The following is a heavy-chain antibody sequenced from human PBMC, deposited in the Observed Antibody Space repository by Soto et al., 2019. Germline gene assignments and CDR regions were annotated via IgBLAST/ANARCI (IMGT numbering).Heavy chain of an antibody. CDR2: IYYSGST. V-gene: IGHV4-59*01. Sequence: SETLSFTCTVSGGSISTYYWSWIRQPPGKGLEWIGYIYYSGSTSYNPSLKSRVTISVDTSKNQFSLKLRSVTAADTAVYYCASDRSSGWDQGYGMDVWGQGTTVTVSS. J-gene: IGHJ6*02. CDR3: ASDRSSGWDQGYGMDV. CDR1: GGSISTYY. D-gene: IGHD6-19*01.